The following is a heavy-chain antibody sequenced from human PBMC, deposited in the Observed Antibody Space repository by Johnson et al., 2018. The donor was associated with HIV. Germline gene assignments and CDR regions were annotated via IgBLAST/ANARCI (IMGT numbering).Heavy chain of an antibody. Sequence: QVKLVESGGGLVQPGGSLRLSCAASGFTFSNAWMSCVRQAPGKGLEWVAFIRYDGGNQHYADSVKGRFTISRENSKNTLHLQMNSLKAEDTALYRCARGDLSDASFHIWGQGTMVTVSS. CDR3: ARGDLSDASFHI. V-gene: IGHV3-30*02. J-gene: IGHJ3*02. CDR1: GFTFSNAW. CDR2: IRYDGGNQ.